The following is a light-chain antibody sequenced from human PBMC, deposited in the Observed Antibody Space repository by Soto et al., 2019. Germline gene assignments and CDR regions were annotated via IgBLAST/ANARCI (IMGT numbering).Light chain of an antibody. CDR1: SSDVGGYNY. Sequence: QSALTQPRSVSGSPGQSVTISCTGTSSDVGGYNYVTWYQHHPGKAPKLMISDVNKRASGVPDRFSGSKSGNTASLTISGLQAEDEADYSCCSFGGRVFVFGTGTKLTVL. CDR2: DVN. V-gene: IGLV2-11*01. J-gene: IGLJ1*01. CDR3: CSFGGRVFV.